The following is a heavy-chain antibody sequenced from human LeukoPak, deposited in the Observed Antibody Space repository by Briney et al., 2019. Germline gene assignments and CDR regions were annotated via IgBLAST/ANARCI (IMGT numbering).Heavy chain of an antibody. V-gene: IGHV1-69*01. CDR2: IIPISGTA. D-gene: IGHD2-15*01. J-gene: IGHJ5*02. Sequence: SVKVSCKASGGTFSSYAISWVRQAPGQGLEWMGGIIPISGTANYAQKFQGRVTITADESTNTAYMELSSLRSEDTAVYCCARDRTCSGGRCYSGWFDPWGQGTLVTVSS. CDR1: GGTFSSYA. CDR3: ARDRTCSGGRCYSGWFDP.